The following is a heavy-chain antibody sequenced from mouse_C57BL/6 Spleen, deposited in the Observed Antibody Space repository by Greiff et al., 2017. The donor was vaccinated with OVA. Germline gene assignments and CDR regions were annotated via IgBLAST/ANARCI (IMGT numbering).Heavy chain of an antibody. J-gene: IGHJ2*01. CDR1: GFSFNTYA. D-gene: IGHD2-3*01. CDR2: IRSKSNNYAT. V-gene: IGHV10-1*01. Sequence: EVKLVESGGGLVQPKGSLKLSCAASGFSFNTYAMNWVRQAPGKGLEWVARIRSKSNNYATYYADSVKDRFTISRDDSESMLYLQMNNLKTEDTAMYYCVRDGYLYYFDYWGQGTTLTVSS. CDR3: VRDGYLYYFDY.